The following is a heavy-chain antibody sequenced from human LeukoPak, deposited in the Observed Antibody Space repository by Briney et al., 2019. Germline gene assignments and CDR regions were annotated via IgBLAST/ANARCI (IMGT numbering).Heavy chain of an antibody. CDR3: ATGGAGFTFDY. Sequence: GGSLRLSCAASGFTFSAYWMTWVRQAPGKGLVWVSRIASDGSSTTYADSVKGRFSISRDNAKNTLYLQMNSLRVEDTAVYYCATGGAGFTFDYWGQGTLVTVSS. CDR1: GFTFSAYW. V-gene: IGHV3-74*01. CDR2: IASDGSST. D-gene: IGHD6-19*01. J-gene: IGHJ4*02.